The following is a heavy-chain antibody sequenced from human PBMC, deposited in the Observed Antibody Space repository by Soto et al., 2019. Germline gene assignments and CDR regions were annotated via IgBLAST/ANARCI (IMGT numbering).Heavy chain of an antibody. V-gene: IGHV3-23*01. CDR2: ISDSGST. D-gene: IGHD2-2*03. CDR3: AKVWGENGYCTRTSCLYYFHH. CDR1: GFTFSASA. Sequence: EVQLLESGGGLVQPGGSLRLSCEASGFTFSASAMSWVRQAPRKGLEWVSTISDSGSTYYADSVKGRFTISRDNSKNTLYLQMNSLRAEDTAVYHCAKVWGENGYCTRTSCLYYFHHWGQGVLVTVYS. J-gene: IGHJ4*02.